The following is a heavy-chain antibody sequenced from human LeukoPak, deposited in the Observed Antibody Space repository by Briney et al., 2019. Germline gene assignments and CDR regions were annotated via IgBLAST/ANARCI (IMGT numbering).Heavy chain of an antibody. D-gene: IGHD3-16*01. V-gene: IGHV3-7*01. J-gene: IGHJ3*02. CDR3: ARDLIRMGI. CDR1: GFTFTTYW. CDR2: IKQDGSDK. Sequence: GGSLRLSCTASGFTFTTYWMSWVRHPPGKGLEWVANIKQDGSDKYYVDSVKGRFTISRDNAKNSLYLQMNSLRAEDTAVYYCARDLIRMGIWGQGTMVTVSS.